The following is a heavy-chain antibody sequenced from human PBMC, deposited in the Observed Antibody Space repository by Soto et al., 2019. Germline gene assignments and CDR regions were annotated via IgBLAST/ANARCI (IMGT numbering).Heavy chain of an antibody. CDR3: ASTPRGHAFDY. CDR2: ISSSSSTI. V-gene: IGHV3-48*04. D-gene: IGHD5-12*01. CDR1: GFTFSSYS. Sequence: TGGSLRLSCAASGFTFSSYSMNWVRQAPGKGLEWVSYISSSSSTIYYADSVKGRFTISRDNAKNSLYLQMNSLRAEDTAVYYCASTPRGHAFDYWGQGTLVTVSS. J-gene: IGHJ4*02.